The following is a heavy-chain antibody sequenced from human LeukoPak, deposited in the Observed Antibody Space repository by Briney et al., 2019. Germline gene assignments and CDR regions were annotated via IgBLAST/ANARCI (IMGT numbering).Heavy chain of an antibody. D-gene: IGHD3-10*02. Sequence: GGSLRLSCAASGFPFSKYSMNWVRQAPGKGLEWVSSISSSSSYIYYADSVKGRFTISRDNAKNSLYLQMNSLRAEDTAVYYCATNVRADAFDIWGQGTMVTVSS. CDR3: ATNVRADAFDI. CDR1: GFPFSKYS. CDR2: ISSSSSYI. J-gene: IGHJ3*02. V-gene: IGHV3-21*01.